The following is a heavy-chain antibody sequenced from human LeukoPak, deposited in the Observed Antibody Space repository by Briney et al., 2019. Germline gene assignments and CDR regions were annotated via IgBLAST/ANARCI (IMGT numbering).Heavy chain of an antibody. CDR3: ASPSTMVRETYFDY. CDR2: INAGNGNT. J-gene: IGHJ4*02. CDR1: GYTFTSYA. Sequence: ASVKVSCKASGYTFTSYAMHWVRQAPGQRLEWMGWINAGNGNTKYSQKFQGRVTITRDTSASTAYMALSSLRSEDTAVYYCASPSTMVRETYFDYWGQGTLVTVSS. V-gene: IGHV1-3*01. D-gene: IGHD3-10*01.